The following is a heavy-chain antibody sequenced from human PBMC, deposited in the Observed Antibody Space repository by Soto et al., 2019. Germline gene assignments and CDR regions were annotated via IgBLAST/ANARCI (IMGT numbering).Heavy chain of an antibody. J-gene: IGHJ5*02. D-gene: IGHD6-19*01. Sequence: AAVKVSCKTSGYTFTDYDINWVRQATGQGLEWIGWMNPNSGETGYAQKFQGRVTMTRSASLSTAYLELSSLRSKDTAVYYCARVAVAARPRWYNWFDPWGQGTLVTVYS. CDR3: ARVAVAARPRWYNWFDP. CDR1: GYTFTDYD. CDR2: MNPNSGET. V-gene: IGHV1-8*01.